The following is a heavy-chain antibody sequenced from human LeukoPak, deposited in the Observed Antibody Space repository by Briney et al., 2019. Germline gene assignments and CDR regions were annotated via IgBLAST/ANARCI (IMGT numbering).Heavy chain of an antibody. CDR1: GGSISSGGYS. J-gene: IGHJ3*02. CDR3: ARGLGSYYDSSGYYYLSGGGAFDI. D-gene: IGHD3-22*01. Sequence: SQTLSLTCAVSGGSISSGGYSWSWIRQPPGKGLEWIGYIYHSGSTYYNPSLKSRVTISADTSKNQFSLKLSSVTAADTAVYYCARGLGSYYDSSGYYYLSGGGAFDIWGQGTMVTVSS. V-gene: IGHV4-30-2*01. CDR2: IYHSGST.